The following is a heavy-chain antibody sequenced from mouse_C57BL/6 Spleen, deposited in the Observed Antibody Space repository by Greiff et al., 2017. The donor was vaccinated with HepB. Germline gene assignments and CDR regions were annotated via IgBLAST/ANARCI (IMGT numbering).Heavy chain of an antibody. CDR2: ILPGSGST. J-gene: IGHJ1*03. V-gene: IGHV1-9*01. CDR3: ARGGDDYGGFSWYFDV. D-gene: IGHD2-4*01. CDR1: GYTFTGYW. Sequence: QVQLQQSGAELMKPGASVKLSCKATGYTFTGYWIEWVKQRPGHGLEWIGEILPGSGSTNYNEKFKGKATFTADTSSNTAYMQLSSLTTDDSAIYYCARGGDDYGGFSWYFDVWGTGTTVTVSS.